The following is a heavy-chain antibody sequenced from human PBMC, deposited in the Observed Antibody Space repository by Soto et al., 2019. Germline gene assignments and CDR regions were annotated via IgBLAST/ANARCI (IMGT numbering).Heavy chain of an antibody. CDR1: GFTFSSYA. CDR2: ISGSGGST. J-gene: IGHJ6*02. V-gene: IGHV3-23*01. D-gene: IGHD2-2*01. Sequence: GGSLRLSCAASGFTFSSYAMSWVRQAPGKGLEWVSAISGSGGSTYYADSVKGRFTISRDNSKNTLYPQMNSLRAEDTAVYYCAKIVVPAAVDYYYYGMDVWGQGTTVTVSS. CDR3: AKIVVPAAVDYYYYGMDV.